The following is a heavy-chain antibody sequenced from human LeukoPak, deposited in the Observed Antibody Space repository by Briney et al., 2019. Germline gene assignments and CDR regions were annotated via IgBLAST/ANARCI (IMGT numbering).Heavy chain of an antibody. CDR2: IYYSGST. Sequence: SETLSLTCTVSGGSISSGGYYWSWIRQHPGKGLEWIGYIYYSGSTYYNPSLKSRVTISVDTSKNQFSLKLSSVTAADTAVYYCASRPKYYYDSSDAFDIWGQGTMVTVSS. J-gene: IGHJ3*02. CDR3: ASRPKYYYDSSDAFDI. CDR1: GGSISSGGYY. V-gene: IGHV4-31*03. D-gene: IGHD3-22*01.